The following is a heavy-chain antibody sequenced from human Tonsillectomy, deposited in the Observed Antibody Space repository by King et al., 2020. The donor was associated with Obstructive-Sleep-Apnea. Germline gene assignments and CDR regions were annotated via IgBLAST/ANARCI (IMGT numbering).Heavy chain of an antibody. Sequence: VQLVQSGGGVVQPGRSLRLSCAASGFTFSSYAMHWVRQAPGKGLEWVAVVSYDGSNKFYADSVKGRFTISRDNSKNTLYLQMNSLRAEDTAVYYCARDPXDILTGRNWFDPWGQGTLVTVSS. CDR2: VSYDGSNK. CDR1: GFTFSSYA. V-gene: IGHV3-30*04. D-gene: IGHD3-9*01. CDR3: ARDPXDILTGRNWFDP. J-gene: IGHJ5*02.